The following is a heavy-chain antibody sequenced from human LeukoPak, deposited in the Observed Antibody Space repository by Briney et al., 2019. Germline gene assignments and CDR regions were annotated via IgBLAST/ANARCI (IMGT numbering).Heavy chain of an antibody. J-gene: IGHJ4*02. Sequence: ALVKVSCKASGYTFTGYYMHWVRQAPGQGLEWMGWINSNSGDTNYAQKFQGRVTMTRDTSITTVYIELSRLRSDDTAMFYCARNDFWTGYYEVWGQGTLATVSS. CDR2: INSNSGDT. CDR3: ARNDFWTGYYEV. D-gene: IGHD3/OR15-3a*01. CDR1: GYTFTGYY. V-gene: IGHV1-2*02.